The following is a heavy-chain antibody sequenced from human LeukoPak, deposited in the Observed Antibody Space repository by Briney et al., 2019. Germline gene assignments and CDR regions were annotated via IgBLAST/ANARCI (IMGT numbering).Heavy chain of an antibody. Sequence: PSETLSLTCAVSGVSIRGYSWSWIRQSPAQGLERMGFIYNTRSTKSNPYLESRATMSVDTSKKQFPLNLNSLTAADTAVYFCARHFVSNNYLEYWGQGILVSVSS. J-gene: IGHJ4*02. CDR3: ARHFVSNNYLEY. V-gene: IGHV4-59*08. D-gene: IGHD2-21*01. CDR1: GVSIRGYS. CDR2: IYNTRST.